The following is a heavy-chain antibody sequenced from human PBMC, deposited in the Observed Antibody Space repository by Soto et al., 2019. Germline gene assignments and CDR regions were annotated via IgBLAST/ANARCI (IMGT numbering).Heavy chain of an antibody. CDR1: GYTFTGYY. Sequence: ASVKVSCKASGYTFTGYYIHWVRQAPGQGPEWMGWINAGNGDTKYSQKFQDRVTITRDTSATIAYMDLSSLKSEDTAVYYCATTCDSSTYYSPACTEYFQHWGQGTLVTVSS. D-gene: IGHD3-22*01. J-gene: IGHJ1*01. V-gene: IGHV1-3*01. CDR3: ATTCDSSTYYSPACTEYFQH. CDR2: INAGNGDT.